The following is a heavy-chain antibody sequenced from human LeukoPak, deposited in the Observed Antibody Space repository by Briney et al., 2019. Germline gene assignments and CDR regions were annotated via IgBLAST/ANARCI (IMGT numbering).Heavy chain of an antibody. CDR2: ISYDGSNE. D-gene: IGHD3-22*01. Sequence: GGSLRLSCAASGFTFSSYGMHWVRQAPGKGLEWVAVISYDGSNEYYADSVKGRFTISRDNSKNTLYLQMNSLRAEDTAVYYCAKDRVNYYDSSGYYYYFDYWGQGTLVTVPS. J-gene: IGHJ4*02. CDR1: GFTFSSYG. CDR3: AKDRVNYYDSSGYYYYFDY. V-gene: IGHV3-30*18.